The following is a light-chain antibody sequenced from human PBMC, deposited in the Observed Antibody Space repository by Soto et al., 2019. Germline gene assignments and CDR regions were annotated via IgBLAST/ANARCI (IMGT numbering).Light chain of an antibody. V-gene: IGLV2-14*01. CDR3: SSYTSSSPVI. J-gene: IGLJ2*01. CDR1: SSDVGAYNY. Sequence: QSVLTQPAAVSGSPGQSITISCTGSSSDVGAYNYVSWYQQLPDKAPKLMIYEVSNRPSGVSNRFSGSKSGNTASLTISGLQAEDEADYYCSSYTSSSPVIFGGGTKVTVL. CDR2: EVS.